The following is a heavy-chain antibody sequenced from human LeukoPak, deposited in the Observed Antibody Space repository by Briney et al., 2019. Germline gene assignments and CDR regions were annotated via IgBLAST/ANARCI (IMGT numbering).Heavy chain of an antibody. D-gene: IGHD2-2*01. Sequence: GGSLRLSCAASGFTFSSYSMNWVRQAPGKGLEWVAVIWYDGSNKYYADSVKGRFTISRDNSKNTLYLQMNSLRAEDTAVYYCARDRPRYCSSTSCYALVYWGQGTLVTVSS. V-gene: IGHV3-33*08. J-gene: IGHJ4*02. CDR1: GFTFSSYS. CDR3: ARDRPRYCSSTSCYALVY. CDR2: IWYDGSNK.